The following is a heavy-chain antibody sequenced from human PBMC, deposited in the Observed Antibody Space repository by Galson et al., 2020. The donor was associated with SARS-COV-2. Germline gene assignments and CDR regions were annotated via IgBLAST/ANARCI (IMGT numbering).Heavy chain of an antibody. CDR2: FNSSGST. CDR1: GGSFSGYY. J-gene: IGHJ3*02. Sequence: SETLSLTCAVYGGSFSGYYWSWIRQPPGKGLEWIGEFNSSGSTNYNPSLKSRVTISGDRSKNQFSLRLSSVTAADTAVYYCARLHYGEYAPEAFDIWGPGTRVTVAS. V-gene: IGHV4-34*01. D-gene: IGHD4-17*01. CDR3: ARLHYGEYAPEAFDI.